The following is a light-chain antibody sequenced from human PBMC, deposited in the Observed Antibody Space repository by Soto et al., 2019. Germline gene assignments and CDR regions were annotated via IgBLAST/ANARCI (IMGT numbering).Light chain of an antibody. Sequence: EIVLTQSPGTLSLSPGERGTLSCRASQRVSAGSLAWYQQKPGQPPRLLIYGTSSRVTGIPDRFSGSGSGTDFTLNINRLEPEDFAMYYCQHYGSSPGITFGGGTKVDIK. J-gene: IGKJ4*01. CDR2: GTS. CDR3: QHYGSSPGIT. CDR1: QRVSAGS. V-gene: IGKV3-20*01.